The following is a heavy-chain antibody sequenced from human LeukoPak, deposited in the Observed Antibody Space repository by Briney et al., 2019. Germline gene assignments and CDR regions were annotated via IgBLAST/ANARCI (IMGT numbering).Heavy chain of an antibody. J-gene: IGHJ4*02. Sequence: SETLSLTCTVSGGSISRSSYYWGWIRQPPGKGLEWIGSMYYSGSTYYNPSLKSRVTISVDTSKNQFSLKLRSVTAADTAVYYCARSYELQFLEWTKSGQTQIDYWGQGTLVTVSS. CDR2: MYYSGST. CDR3: ARSYELQFLEWTKSGQTQIDY. CDR1: GGSISRSSYY. D-gene: IGHD3-3*01. V-gene: IGHV4-39*01.